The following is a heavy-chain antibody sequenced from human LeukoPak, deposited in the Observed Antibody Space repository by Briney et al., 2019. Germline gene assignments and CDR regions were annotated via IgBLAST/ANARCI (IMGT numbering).Heavy chain of an antibody. CDR1: GGSISSSSYY. CDR2: IYYSGST. Sequence: SETLSLPCTVSGGSISSSSYYWGRIRQPAGKGLEGIGSIYYSGSTYYNPSLKSRVTISVGTSKNQFSLKLSSVTAADTAVYYCARHAILEDFDYWGQGTLVTVSS. D-gene: IGHD5-24*01. V-gene: IGHV4-39*01. J-gene: IGHJ4*02. CDR3: ARHAILEDFDY.